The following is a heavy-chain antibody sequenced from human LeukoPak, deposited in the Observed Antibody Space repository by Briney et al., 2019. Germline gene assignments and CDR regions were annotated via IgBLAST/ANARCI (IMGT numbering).Heavy chain of an antibody. CDR3: ARLYSSSWKLFDY. V-gene: IGHV1-2*02. J-gene: IGHJ4*02. D-gene: IGHD6-13*01. CDR1: GYTFTGYY. Sequence: ASVKVSCKASGYTFTGYYMHWVRQAPGQGLEWMGWINPNSGGTNYAQKFQGRVTMTGDTSISTAYMELSRLRSDDTAVYYCARLYSSSWKLFDYWGQGTLVTVSS. CDR2: INPNSGGT.